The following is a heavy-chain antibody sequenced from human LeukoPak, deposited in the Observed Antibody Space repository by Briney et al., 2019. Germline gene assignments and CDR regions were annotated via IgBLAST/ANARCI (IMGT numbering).Heavy chain of an antibody. CDR3: ARLTELASGGYYSLDH. Sequence: AGGSLRLSCAASGFDFSDYIMNWVRQAPGKGLEWVSSIRGTSTYIYYADSVKGRFTISRDNAKNSLYLQMNGLRAEDTAVYYCARLTELASGGYYSLDHWGPGTLVTVSS. J-gene: IGHJ5*02. CDR1: GFDFSDYI. D-gene: IGHD1-26*01. CDR2: IRGTSTYI. V-gene: IGHV3-21*01.